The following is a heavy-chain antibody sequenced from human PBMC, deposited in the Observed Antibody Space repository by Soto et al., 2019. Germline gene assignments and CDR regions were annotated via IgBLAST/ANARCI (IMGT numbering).Heavy chain of an antibody. J-gene: IGHJ5*02. CDR3: ARCGKDYDFWSGYYCYGFDP. CDR2: INHSGST. Sequence: PSETLSHTCAVYCGTFSGYYWSWVRQPAGKGLGWIGEINHSGSTNYNPSLKSRVTISVDTSKNQFSLKLSSVTAADTAVYYCARCGKDYDFWSGYYCYGFDPWGQGTPVTVSS. D-gene: IGHD3-3*01. V-gene: IGHV4-34*01. CDR1: CGTFSGYY.